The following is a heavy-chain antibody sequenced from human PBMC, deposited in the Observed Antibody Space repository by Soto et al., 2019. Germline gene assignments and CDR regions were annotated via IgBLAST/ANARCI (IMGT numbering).Heavy chain of an antibody. CDR3: AREHSSSWRFDY. D-gene: IGHD6-13*01. J-gene: IGHJ4*02. V-gene: IGHV1-8*01. CDR2: MNPTSGNT. CDR1: GYTFTSYD. Sequence: QVQLVQSGAEVKKPGASVKVSCKASGYTFTSYDINWVRQANGQGLEWMGWMNPTSGNTGYAQKFQGRVTMTRNTSISTAYMELRSLRSEDTAVYYCAREHSSSWRFDYWGQGTLVTVSS.